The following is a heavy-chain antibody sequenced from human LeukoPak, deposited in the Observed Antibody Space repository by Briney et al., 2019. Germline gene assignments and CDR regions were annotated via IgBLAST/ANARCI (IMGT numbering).Heavy chain of an antibody. V-gene: IGHV4-4*07. CDR3: ARENMVAAGTGVDS. J-gene: IGHJ4*02. Sequence: PSETLSLTCTVSGGSISSYYWNWTRQPAGKGLEWIGRVYTSGSTNYNPSLKSRVTMSVDTSKNQFSLRLSSVTAADTAVYYCARENMVAAGTGVDSWGQGTLVIVSS. CDR2: VYTSGST. CDR1: GGSISSYY. D-gene: IGHD6-13*01.